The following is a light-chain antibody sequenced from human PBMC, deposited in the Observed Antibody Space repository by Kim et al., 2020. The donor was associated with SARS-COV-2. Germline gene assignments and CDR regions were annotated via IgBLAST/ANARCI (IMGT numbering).Light chain of an antibody. CDR2: DVS. J-gene: IGLJ2*01. CDR3: CSYAGSFTVV. Sequence: GQSVTISCTGTSSDVGGYNYVSWYQQHPDKAPKLMIYDVSKWPSGVPDRFSGSKSGNTASLTISGLQAEDEADYYCCSYAGSFTVVFGGGTQLTVL. CDR1: SSDVGGYNY. V-gene: IGLV2-11*01.